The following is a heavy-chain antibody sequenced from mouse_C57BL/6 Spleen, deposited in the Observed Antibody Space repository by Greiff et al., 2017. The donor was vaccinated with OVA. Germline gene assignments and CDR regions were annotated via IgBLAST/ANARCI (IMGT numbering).Heavy chain of an antibody. V-gene: IGHV1-64*01. CDR1: GYTFTSYW. CDR3: ARGDYGSSYGY. CDR2: IHPNSGST. Sequence: QVQLQQPGAELVKPGASVKLSCKASGYTFTSYWMHWVKQRPGQGLEWIGMIHPNSGSTNYNEKFKSQATLTVAKSSSPAYMQLSSRTSEDSAVYYWARGDYGSSYGYWGQGTTLTVAS. J-gene: IGHJ2*01. D-gene: IGHD1-1*01.